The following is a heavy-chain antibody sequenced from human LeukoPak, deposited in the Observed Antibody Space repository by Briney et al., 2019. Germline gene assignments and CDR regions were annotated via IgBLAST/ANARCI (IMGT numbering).Heavy chain of an antibody. CDR2: INHSGST. V-gene: IGHV4-34*01. CDR3: ARVKIVVVPAASYFDY. D-gene: IGHD2-2*01. J-gene: IGHJ4*02. CDR1: GFTFSSYW. Sequence: PGGSLRLSCAASGFTFSSYWMSWVRQAPGKGLEWIGEINHSGSTNYNPSLKSRVTISVDTSKNQFSLKLSSVTAADTAVYYCARVKIVVVPAASYFDYWGQGTLVTVSS.